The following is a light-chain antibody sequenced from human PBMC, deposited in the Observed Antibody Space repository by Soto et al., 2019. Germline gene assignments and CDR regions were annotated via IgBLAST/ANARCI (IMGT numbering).Light chain of an antibody. J-gene: IGKJ4*01. CDR2: DAS. Sequence: EIVMTQSPATLSVSPGERATLSCRASQSVSSSYLAWYQQKPGQAPRLLIYDASSRATGIPDRFSGSGSGTDFSLTISRLEPEDFAVYYCQQYGDSPITFGGGTKVDIK. CDR1: QSVSSSY. V-gene: IGKV3-20*01. CDR3: QQYGDSPIT.